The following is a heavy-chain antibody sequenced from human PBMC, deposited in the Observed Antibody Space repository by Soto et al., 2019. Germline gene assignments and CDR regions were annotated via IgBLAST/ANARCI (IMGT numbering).Heavy chain of an antibody. D-gene: IGHD4-17*01. Sequence: GGSLRLSCAASGFTFDDYAMHWVRQAPGKGLEWVSGISWNSGSIGYADSVKGRFTISRDNAKNSLYLQMNSLRAEDTALYYCAKVWASTVTSDNAFDIWGQGTMVTVSS. CDR2: ISWNSGSI. J-gene: IGHJ3*02. CDR3: AKVWASTVTSDNAFDI. V-gene: IGHV3-9*01. CDR1: GFTFDDYA.